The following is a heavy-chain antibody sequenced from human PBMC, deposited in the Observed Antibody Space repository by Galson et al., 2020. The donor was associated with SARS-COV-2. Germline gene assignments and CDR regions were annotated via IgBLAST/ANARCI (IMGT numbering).Heavy chain of an antibody. J-gene: IGHJ3*02. D-gene: IGHD4-17*01. V-gene: IGHV4-30-2*01. CDR2: ISHSGGT. CDR1: GTSISGGSYS. CDR3: ARLHYGEYAPEAFDI. Sequence: AVSGTSISGGSYSWNWIRQPPGKGLEWIGYISHSGGTYYNPSLKSRVTISGDRSKNQFSLRLSSVTAADAAVYFCARLHYGEYAPEAFDIWGPGTRVTVAS.